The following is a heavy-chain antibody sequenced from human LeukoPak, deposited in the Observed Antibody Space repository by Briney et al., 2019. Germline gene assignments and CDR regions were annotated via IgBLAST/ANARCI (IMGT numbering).Heavy chain of an antibody. CDR2: ISAYNGNT. D-gene: IGHD3-3*01. CDR1: GYTFTSYG. V-gene: IGHV1-18*01. Sequence: ASVKVSCKASGYTFTSYGISWVRQAPGQGLEWMGWISAYNGNTNYAQKFQGRVTMTRDTSISTAYMELSRLRSDDTAVYYCARRERLYDFWSGYYDYWGQGTLVTVSS. CDR3: ARRERLYDFWSGYYDY. J-gene: IGHJ4*02.